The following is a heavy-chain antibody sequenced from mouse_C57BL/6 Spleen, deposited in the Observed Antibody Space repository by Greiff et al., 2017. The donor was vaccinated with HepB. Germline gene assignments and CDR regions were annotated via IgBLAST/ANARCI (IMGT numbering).Heavy chain of an antibody. CDR2: ISSGGDYI. J-gene: IGHJ4*01. D-gene: IGHD2-4*01. CDR3: TREGYDYDETAYAMDY. CDR1: GFTFSSYA. Sequence: DVHLVESGEGLVKPGGSLKLSCAASGFTFSSYAMSWVRQTPEKRLEWVAYISSGGDYIYYADTVKGRFTISRDNARNTLYLQMSSLKSEDTAMYYCTREGYDYDETAYAMDYWGQGTSVTVSS. V-gene: IGHV5-9-1*02.